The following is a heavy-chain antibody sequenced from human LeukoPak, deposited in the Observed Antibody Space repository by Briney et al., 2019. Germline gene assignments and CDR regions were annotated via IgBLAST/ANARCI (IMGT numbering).Heavy chain of an antibody. V-gene: IGHV3-23*01. CDR1: GFTFSTYA. D-gene: IGHD2-15*01. J-gene: IGHJ6*02. CDR2: ISGGGGTT. CDR3: AKEFYFATAV. Sequence: GGSLRLSCAASGFTFSTYAMSWVRQAPGKGLEWVSAISGGGGTTHYADSVKGRFTISRDNSKNTLYLQMDSLRAEDTAVYYCAKEFYFATAVWGQGTTVTVPS.